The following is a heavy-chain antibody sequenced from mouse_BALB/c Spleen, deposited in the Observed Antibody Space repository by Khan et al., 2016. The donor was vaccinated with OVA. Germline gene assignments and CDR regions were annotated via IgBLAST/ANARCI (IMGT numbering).Heavy chain of an antibody. D-gene: IGHD1-2*01. CDR3: ARTARIKY. J-gene: IGHJ2*01. V-gene: IGHV3-2*02. CDR1: GYSLPSGSG. Sequence: VQLKQSGPCLVKPSPSLSLTCTVTGYSLPSGSGWTWLRPFPGHKLEWMGYISYRGSTNYNPSLTSRISITRATSKHQFFLQLNSVTTEDTATYYCARTARIKYWGQGTTLTVSS. CDR2: ISYRGST.